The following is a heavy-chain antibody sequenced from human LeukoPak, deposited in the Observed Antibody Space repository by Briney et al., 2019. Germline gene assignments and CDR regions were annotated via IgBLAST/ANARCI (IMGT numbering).Heavy chain of an antibody. CDR2: ISGSGGST. Sequence: MHCGAEARCTVISDGISWINQAPGKGLEWVSAISGSGGSTYYADSVKGRFTISRDNSKNTLYLQMNSLRAEDTAVHYCAKSLPRYYYYGMDVWGQGTTVTVSS. J-gene: IGHJ6*02. CDR1: RCTVISDG. CDR3: AKSLPRYYYYGMDV. V-gene: IGHV3-23*01.